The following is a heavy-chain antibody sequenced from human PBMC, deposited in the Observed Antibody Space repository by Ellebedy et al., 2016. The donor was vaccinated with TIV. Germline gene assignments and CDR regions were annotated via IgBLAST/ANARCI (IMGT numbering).Heavy chain of an antibody. D-gene: IGHD1-26*01. CDR3: ARYSGTSSLDY. CDR1: GYRFTNYW. J-gene: IGHJ4*02. CDR2: LYPGDSEA. Sequence: GESLKISXKASGYRFTNYWIAWVRQRPGKGLEWMGLLYPGDSEARYSPSFQGQVTITADKSTTTAYLQWTTLKASDTAMYYCARYSGTSSLDYWGQGTLVSVSS. V-gene: IGHV5-51*01.